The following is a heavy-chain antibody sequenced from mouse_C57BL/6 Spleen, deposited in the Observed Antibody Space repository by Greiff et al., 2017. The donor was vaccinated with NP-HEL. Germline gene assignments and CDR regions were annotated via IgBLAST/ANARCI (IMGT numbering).Heavy chain of an antibody. CDR2: IDPSDSYP. V-gene: IGHV1-69*01. CDR1: GYTFTSYW. Sequence: VQLQQPGAELVMPGASVKLSCKASGYTFTSYWMHWVKQRPGQGLEWIGEIDPSDSYPNYNQKFKGKSTLTVDKSSSTAYMQLSSLTSEDSAVYYCARSPFITTVVAFDYWGQGTT. CDR3: ARSPFITTVVAFDY. D-gene: IGHD1-1*01. J-gene: IGHJ2*01.